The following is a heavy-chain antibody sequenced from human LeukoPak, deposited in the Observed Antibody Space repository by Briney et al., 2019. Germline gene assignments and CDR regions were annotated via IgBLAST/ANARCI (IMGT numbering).Heavy chain of an antibody. D-gene: IGHD2-21*02. Sequence: QSGGSLRLSCAASGFTVSSNYMSWVRQAPGKGLEWVSVIYSGGSTYYADPVKGRFTISRDNSKNTLYLQMNSLRAEDTAVYYCARVNCGGDCYWAYYFDYWGQGTLVTVSS. J-gene: IGHJ4*02. CDR2: IYSGGST. CDR3: ARVNCGGDCYWAYYFDY. CDR1: GFTVSSNY. V-gene: IGHV3-53*01.